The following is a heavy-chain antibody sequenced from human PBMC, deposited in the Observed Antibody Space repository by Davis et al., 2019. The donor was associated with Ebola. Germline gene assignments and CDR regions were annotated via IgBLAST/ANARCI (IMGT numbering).Heavy chain of an antibody. V-gene: IGHV3-53*01. CDR3: ARVGTDSYYYYGMDV. Sequence: PGGSLRLSCAASGFTVSSNYMSWVRQAPGKGLEWVSVIYSGGSTYYADSVKGRFTISRDNSKNTLYLQMNSLRAEDTAVYYCARVGTDSYYYYGMDVWGKGTTVTVSS. D-gene: IGHD1-26*01. CDR1: GFTVSSNY. CDR2: IYSGGST. J-gene: IGHJ6*04.